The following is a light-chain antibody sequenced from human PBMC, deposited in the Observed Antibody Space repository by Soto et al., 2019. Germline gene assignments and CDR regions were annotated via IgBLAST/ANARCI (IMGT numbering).Light chain of an antibody. CDR2: TAT. CDR3: QHRNT. CDR1: QGISQY. V-gene: IGKV1-9*01. J-gene: IGKJ2*01. Sequence: DIHLTQSPSLLSASVGDRVTITCRASQGISQYVAWYQQKPGKAPKLLIYTATVLQGGVPSRFSGSGSGTEFTLTISSLQPDDFATYYCQHRNTFGQGTKVDIK.